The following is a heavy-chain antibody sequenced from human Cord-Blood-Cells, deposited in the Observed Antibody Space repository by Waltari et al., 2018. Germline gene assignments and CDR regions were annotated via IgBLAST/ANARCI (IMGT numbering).Heavy chain of an antibody. V-gene: IGHV4-59*08. Sequence: QVQLQESGPGLVKPSATLSLTCTVSGGSISSYYWSWIRQPPGKGLEWIGYIYYSGSTNYNPSLKSRVTISVDTSKNQFSLKLSSVTAADTAVYYCARLDYGSGSYYIDYWGQGTLVTVSS. D-gene: IGHD3-10*01. CDR3: ARLDYGSGSYYIDY. CDR2: IYYSGST. J-gene: IGHJ4*02. CDR1: GGSISSYY.